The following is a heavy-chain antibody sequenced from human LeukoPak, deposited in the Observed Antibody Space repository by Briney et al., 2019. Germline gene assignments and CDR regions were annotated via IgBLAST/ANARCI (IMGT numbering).Heavy chain of an antibody. CDR3: VININWSFAS. J-gene: IGHJ4*02. D-gene: IGHD1-1*01. CDR1: GFMFSNNW. V-gene: IGHV3-7*01. Sequence: GVLRLSCGASGFMFSNNWMSWVRQAPGKGLEWMANIKPDGSNEYYADSVKGRFTISRDNAKNSLYLHMNSLRVEDTAIYYFVININWSFASWGQGDVVIVSS. CDR2: IKPDGSNE.